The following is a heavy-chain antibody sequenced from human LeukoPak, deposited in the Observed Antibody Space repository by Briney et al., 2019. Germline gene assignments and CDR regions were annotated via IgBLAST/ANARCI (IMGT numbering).Heavy chain of an antibody. Sequence: PGGSLRLSCAASGFTFSYYTMSWVRQAPGKGLEWVSSISSTGSSIYYADSVKGRFTISRDNAKNSLYLQMSSLRVEATAVYYCARDDVAWNDVHWFDPWGQGTLVTVSS. CDR1: GFTFSYYT. J-gene: IGHJ5*02. CDR2: ISSTGSSI. D-gene: IGHD1-1*01. V-gene: IGHV3-21*01. CDR3: ARDDVAWNDVHWFDP.